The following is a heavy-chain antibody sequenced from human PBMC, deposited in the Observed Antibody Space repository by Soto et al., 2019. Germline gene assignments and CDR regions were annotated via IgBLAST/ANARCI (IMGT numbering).Heavy chain of an antibody. Sequence: PSKTLSLTCTVSGGSISSRPYYWGWIRQPPGKGLEWIGSIFYSGFTYYNPSLKSRVTISVDTSKNQFSLKLSSVTAADTAVYYCARHTPEKTGTSPFDYWGQGTLVTVSS. CDR1: GGSISSRPYY. CDR2: IFYSGFT. V-gene: IGHV4-39*01. CDR3: ARHTPEKTGTSPFDY. J-gene: IGHJ4*02. D-gene: IGHD1-7*01.